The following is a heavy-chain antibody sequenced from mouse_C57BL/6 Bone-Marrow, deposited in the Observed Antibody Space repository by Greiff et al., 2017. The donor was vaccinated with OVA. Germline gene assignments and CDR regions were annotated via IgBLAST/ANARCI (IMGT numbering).Heavy chain of an antibody. CDR3: ARDGLIYYDYDWAMDY. J-gene: IGHJ4*01. CDR2: ISDGGSYT. CDR1: GFTFSSYA. V-gene: IGHV5-4*01. D-gene: IGHD2-4*01. Sequence: EVQLVESGGGLVKPGGSLKLSCAASGFTFSSYAMSWVRQTPEKRLEWVATISDGGSYTYYPDNVKGRFTISRDNAKNNLYLQMSHLKSEDTAMYYCARDGLIYYDYDWAMDYWGQGTSVTVSS.